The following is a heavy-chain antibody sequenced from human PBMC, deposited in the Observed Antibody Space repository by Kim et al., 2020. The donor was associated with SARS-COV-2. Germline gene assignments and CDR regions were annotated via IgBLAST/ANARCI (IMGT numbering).Heavy chain of an antibody. J-gene: IGHJ2*01. CDR1: GGTFSSYA. V-gene: IGHV1-69*04. Sequence: SVKVSCKASGGTFSSYAISWMRQATGQGLEWMGRIIPIPGIANYAQKLQGRVTITADKSTSTAYMELSSLRSEGTAVYYCARERPTYWYFDLWGRGTLVTVSS. CDR2: IIPIPGIA. CDR3: ARERPTYWYFDL.